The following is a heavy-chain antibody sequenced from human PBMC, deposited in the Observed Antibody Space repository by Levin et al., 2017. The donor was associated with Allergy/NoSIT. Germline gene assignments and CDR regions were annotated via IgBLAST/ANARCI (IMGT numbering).Heavy chain of an antibody. CDR2: IGRGGDFI. V-gene: IGHV3-21*01. CDR3: ARDIAVASDNWFDS. J-gene: IGHJ5*01. CDR1: GFTFSLYT. D-gene: IGHD6-19*01. Sequence: PGGSLRLSCVASGFTFSLYTINWVRQAPGKGLEWVSSIGRGGDFIYYADSVQGRFTISRDNTKNSLYLQMNGLRAEDTAVYYCARDIAVASDNWFDSWGQGTLVTVSS.